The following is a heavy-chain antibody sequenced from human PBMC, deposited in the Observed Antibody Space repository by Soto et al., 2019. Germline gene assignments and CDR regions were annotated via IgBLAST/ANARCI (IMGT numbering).Heavy chain of an antibody. J-gene: IGHJ5*02. D-gene: IGHD2-8*01. CDR2: IYWDDDK. Sequence: SGPTLVNPTQTLTLTCPFSGFSLSTSGVGVGWIRQPPGKTLEWLALIYWDDDKRYSPSLKSRLTITKDTSKNQVVLTMTNMDPVDTATYYCVHRLTGVWFGPWGQGILVTVSS. CDR3: VHRLTGVWFGP. CDR1: GFSLSTSGVG. V-gene: IGHV2-5*02.